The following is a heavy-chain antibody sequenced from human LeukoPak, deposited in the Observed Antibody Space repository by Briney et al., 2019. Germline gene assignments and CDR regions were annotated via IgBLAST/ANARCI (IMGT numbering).Heavy chain of an antibody. CDR2: INPSGGST. V-gene: IGHV1-46*01. Sequence: GASVKVSCKASGYTFTSYYMHWVRQAPGQGLEWMGIINPSGGSTSYAQKFQGRVTMTRDTSTCTVYMELSSLRSEDTAVYYCARDLFSPDEWAAGLPWGQGTLVTVSS. D-gene: IGHD6-13*01. CDR3: ARDLFSPDEWAAGLP. J-gene: IGHJ5*02. CDR1: GYTFTSYY.